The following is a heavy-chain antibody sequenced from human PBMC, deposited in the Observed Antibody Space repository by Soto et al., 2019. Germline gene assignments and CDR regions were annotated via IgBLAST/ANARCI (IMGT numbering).Heavy chain of an antibody. J-gene: IGHJ4*02. V-gene: IGHV4-39*01. CDR1: GGSISIINHY. CDR3: ARYYATFDY. Sequence: QLQLQESGPGLVKPSETLSLTCAVSGGSISIINHYWGWIRQPPGKGLEWLGCIFYRGTTYYNPSLKSRVTISVDTSKNQFSLKLSSVTAADTAVYYCARYYATFDYWGQGTLVTVSS. D-gene: IGHD2-8*01. CDR2: IFYRGTT.